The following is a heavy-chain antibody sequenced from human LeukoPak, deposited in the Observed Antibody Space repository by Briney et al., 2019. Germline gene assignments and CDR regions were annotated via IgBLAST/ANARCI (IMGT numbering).Heavy chain of an antibody. CDR2: ISGSGGST. Sequence: GGSLRLSCAASGFTFSSYAMSWVGKAQGKGMEGVSAISGSGGSTYYADSVKGRFTISRDNSKNTLYLQMNSLRAEDTAVYYCAKDRGSYGEKDYWGQGTLVTVSS. V-gene: IGHV3-23*01. J-gene: IGHJ4*02. CDR3: AKDRGSYGEKDY. CDR1: GFTFSSYA. D-gene: IGHD4-17*01.